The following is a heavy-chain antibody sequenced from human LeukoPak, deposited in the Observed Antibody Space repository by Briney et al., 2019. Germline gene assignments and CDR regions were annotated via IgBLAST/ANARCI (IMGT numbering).Heavy chain of an antibody. CDR3: GRLPIQTTSDYFDF. J-gene: IGHJ4*02. CDR2: IYYSGST. D-gene: IGHD2/OR15-2a*01. Sequence: KAGGSLRLSCAASGFTFSPYSMNWVRQPPGKGLEWIGNIYYSGSTYYNPSLKSRVTISVDTSKKQLSLKLTSVTAADTAVYYCGRLPIQTTSDYFDFWGQGTLVTVSS. CDR1: GFTFSPYSMN. V-gene: IGHV4-39*01.